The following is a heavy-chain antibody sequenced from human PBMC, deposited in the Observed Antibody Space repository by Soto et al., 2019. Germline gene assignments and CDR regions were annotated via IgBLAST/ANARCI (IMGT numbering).Heavy chain of an antibody. CDR1: GYKFTNYW. Sequence: PGESLKISCNGSGYKFTNYWLSWVRQTPGKGLEWMGRIDPSDSYINYSPSFRGHVTISIDESISTAHLQWSSLKASDTATYYCAIVTAETAYHYFDFWGQGPLATVYS. CDR2: IDPSDSYI. J-gene: IGHJ4*02. D-gene: IGHD1-1*01. CDR3: AIVTAETAYHYFDF. V-gene: IGHV5-10-1*01.